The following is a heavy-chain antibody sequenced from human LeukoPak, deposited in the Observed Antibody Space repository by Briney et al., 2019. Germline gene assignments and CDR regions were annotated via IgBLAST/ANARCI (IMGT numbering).Heavy chain of an antibody. V-gene: IGHV1-3*01. CDR3: ARGSPYDPYYYDSSGYGAFDI. Sequence: ASVKVSCKASGYTFTSYAMHWVRQAPGQRLEWMGWINAGNGNTKYSQKFQGRVTITRDTSASTAYMELSSLRSEDTAVYYCARGSPYDPYYYDSSGYGAFDIWGQGTMVTVSS. J-gene: IGHJ3*02. CDR1: GYTFTSYA. CDR2: INAGNGNT. D-gene: IGHD3-22*01.